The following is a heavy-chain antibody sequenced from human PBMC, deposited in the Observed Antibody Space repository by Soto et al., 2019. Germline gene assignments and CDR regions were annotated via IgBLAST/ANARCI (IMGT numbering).Heavy chain of an antibody. CDR3: AREVQVHTPAFVY. Sequence: QVQLVQSGAEMKKPGSSVKVSCQSSGGTFNTYAMNWVRQAPGQGPEWMGDISPMFGAANYAPKFQGRVTITAEESTGTSYMQLSSLTSEHTALYFRAREVQVHTPAFVYWGQGTLVTVSS. CDR2: ISPMFGAA. CDR1: GGTFNTYA. V-gene: IGHV1-69*01. D-gene: IGHD3-10*01. J-gene: IGHJ4*02.